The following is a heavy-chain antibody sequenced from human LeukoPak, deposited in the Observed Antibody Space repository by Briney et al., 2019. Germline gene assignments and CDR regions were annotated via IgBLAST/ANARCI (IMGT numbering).Heavy chain of an antibody. CDR3: AKGISVDGYNFERGADS. V-gene: IGHV3-48*01. J-gene: IGHJ4*02. Sequence: GGSLRLSCAASGFTFSSYSMNWVRQAPGKGLEWVSYISSSSSTIYYADSVKGRFTISRDNSKNTLFLQMDSLRVEDTAVYHCAKGISVDGYNFERGADSWGQGAQVTVSS. D-gene: IGHD1-1*01. CDR1: GFTFSSYS. CDR2: ISSSSSTI.